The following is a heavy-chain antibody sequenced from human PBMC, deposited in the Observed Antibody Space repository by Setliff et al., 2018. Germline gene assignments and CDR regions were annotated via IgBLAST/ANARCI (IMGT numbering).Heavy chain of an antibody. CDR2: ISSNGGST. D-gene: IGHD2-2*01. J-gene: IGHJ4*02. CDR3: AKDLVPAATRGEYYFDY. V-gene: IGHV3-64*01. Sequence: GGSLRLSCAASGFTFSSYAMHWVRQAPGKGLEYVSAISSNGGSTYYANSVKGRFTISRDNSKNTLYLQMGSLRAEDMAVYYCAKDLVPAATRGEYYFDYWGQGVLVTVSS. CDR1: GFTFSSYA.